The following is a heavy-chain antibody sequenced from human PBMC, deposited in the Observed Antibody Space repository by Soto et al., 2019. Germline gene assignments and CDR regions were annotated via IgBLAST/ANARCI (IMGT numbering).Heavy chain of an antibody. CDR3: AKVPSQYIWGSYLRYYDY. CDR1: GFTFSNYA. Sequence: EVQILESGGGLVQPGGSLRLSCAASGFTFSNYAMTWVRQAPGRGLEWVSAVSANSDYAYYADSVKDRFTISRDNSKNTLELQMDSLRAEDTAVYYCAKVPSQYIWGSYLRYYDYWGQGTLVTVSS. CDR2: VSANSDYA. D-gene: IGHD3-16*02. V-gene: IGHV3-23*01. J-gene: IGHJ4*02.